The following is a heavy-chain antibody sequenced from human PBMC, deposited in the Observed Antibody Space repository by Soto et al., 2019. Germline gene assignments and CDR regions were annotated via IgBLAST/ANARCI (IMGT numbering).Heavy chain of an antibody. D-gene: IGHD6-19*01. Sequence: QVQLVESGGGVVQPGRSLRLSCAASGFTFSSYGMHWVRQAPGKGLEWVAVIWYDGSNKYYADSVKGRFTISRDNSKNQLYLQMDTLRAEDTAVYYCARVPGYSSGWYWYFDLWGRGTLFTVSS. V-gene: IGHV3-33*01. CDR3: ARVPGYSSGWYWYFDL. J-gene: IGHJ2*01. CDR2: IWYDGSNK. CDR1: GFTFSSYG.